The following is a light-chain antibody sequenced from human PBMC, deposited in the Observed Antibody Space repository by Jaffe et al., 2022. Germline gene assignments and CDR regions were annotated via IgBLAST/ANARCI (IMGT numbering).Light chain of an antibody. CDR2: AAS. CDR1: QSITSY. CDR3: QESYSTPYT. Sequence: DIQMTQSPSSLSASVGDRVIITCRASQSITSYLNWYQQKPGKAPKLLMYAASSLQSGVPSRFSGSGSGTDFTLTISSLQPEDFATYYCQESYSTPYTFGQGTKLEIK. J-gene: IGKJ2*01. V-gene: IGKV1-39*01.